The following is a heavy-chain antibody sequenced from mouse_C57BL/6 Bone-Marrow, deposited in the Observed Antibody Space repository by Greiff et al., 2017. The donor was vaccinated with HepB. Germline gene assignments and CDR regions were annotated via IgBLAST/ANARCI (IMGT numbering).Heavy chain of an antibody. CDR3: AREGIYDGYYDYAMDY. CDR2: INPNNGGT. CDR1: GYTFTDYY. D-gene: IGHD2-3*01. V-gene: IGHV1-26*01. Sequence: VQLQQSGPELVKPGASVKISCKASGYTFTDYYMNWVKQSHGKSLEWIGDINPNNGGTSYNQKFKGKATLTVDKSSSTAYMELRSLTSEDSAVYYCAREGIYDGYYDYAMDYWGQGTSVTVSS. J-gene: IGHJ4*01.